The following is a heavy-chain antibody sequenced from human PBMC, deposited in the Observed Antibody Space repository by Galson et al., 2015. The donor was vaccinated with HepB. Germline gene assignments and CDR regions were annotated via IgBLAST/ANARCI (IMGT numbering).Heavy chain of an antibody. Sequence: QSGAEVKKPGESLKISCKGSGYRFSNYWIAWVRQMPGEGLEWMGITYPRDSDTRYSPSFQGQVTISADKSISTACLQWNSLKPSDTAMYYCARRGGGTYADWYFDLWGRGTLVTVSA. CDR2: TYPRDSDT. CDR1: GYRFSNYW. V-gene: IGHV5-51*01. CDR3: ARRGGGTYADWYFDL. J-gene: IGHJ2*01. D-gene: IGHD1-26*01.